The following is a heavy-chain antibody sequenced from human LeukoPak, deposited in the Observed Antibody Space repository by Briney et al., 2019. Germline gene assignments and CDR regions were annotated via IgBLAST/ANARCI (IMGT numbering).Heavy chain of an antibody. J-gene: IGHJ6*02. CDR1: GFSLSSYA. CDR2: ISGSGVLT. V-gene: IGHV3-23*01. CDR3: AKDRVRGYSSGFQGYYGMDV. Sequence: QTGGSLRLSCAASGFSLSSYAKSSVRQAPGKGLEWVSAISGSGVLTYYAESVKGRFTISRDNSKNTLYLQMNNLRAEDTAVYYCAKDRVRGYSSGFQGYYGMDVWGQGITVTVSS. D-gene: IGHD5-12*01.